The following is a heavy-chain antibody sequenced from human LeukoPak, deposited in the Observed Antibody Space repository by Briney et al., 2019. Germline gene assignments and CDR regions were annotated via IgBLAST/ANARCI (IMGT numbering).Heavy chain of an antibody. CDR3: ARDEMATIDY. D-gene: IGHD5-24*01. CDR2: IYTSGST. CDR1: GGSISSGSYY. J-gene: IGHJ4*02. V-gene: IGHV4-61*02. Sequence: SQTLSLTCTVSGGSISSGSYYWSWIRQPAGKGLEWIGRIYTSGSTNYNPSLKSRVTISVDTSKNQFSLKLSSVTAADTAAYYCARDEMATIDYWGQGTLVTVSS.